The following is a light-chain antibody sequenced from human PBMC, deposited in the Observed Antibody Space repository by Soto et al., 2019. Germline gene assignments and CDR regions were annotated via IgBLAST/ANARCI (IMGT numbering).Light chain of an antibody. Sequence: QCVRSHPASVCWSPGHSITISCSGTRTDVGGYNFVSWYQQHPGKAPKLIIYEVSNRPSGVSNRFSGSKSDNTASLTISGLQAEEEADYYCCSYVSSKNYVFGTGTKVTVL. J-gene: IGLJ1*01. CDR1: RTDVGGYNF. CDR2: EVS. V-gene: IGLV2-14*01. CDR3: CSYVSSKNYV.